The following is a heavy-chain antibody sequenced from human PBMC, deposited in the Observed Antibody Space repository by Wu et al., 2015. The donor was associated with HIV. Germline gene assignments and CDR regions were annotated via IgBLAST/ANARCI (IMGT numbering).Heavy chain of an antibody. Sequence: QVQLVQSGAEMKKPGSSVKVSCKTSGGIFSSSAIAWVRQAPGQGLEWVGWINPNSDSTNYAQKFQGRVTMTSDTSISTAYMDLRRLTSDDTAVYYCARGGSVFAGIVEIITVRFAYWGQGTLVTVSS. CDR3: ARGGSVFAGIVEIITVRFAY. D-gene: IGHD1-26*01. CDR1: GGIFSSSA. V-gene: IGHV1-2*02. J-gene: IGHJ4*02. CDR2: INPNSDST.